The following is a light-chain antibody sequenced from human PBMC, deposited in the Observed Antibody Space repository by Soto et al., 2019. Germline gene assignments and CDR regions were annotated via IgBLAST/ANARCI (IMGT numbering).Light chain of an antibody. V-gene: IGLV2-14*01. J-gene: IGLJ1*01. CDR2: DVS. CDR1: SRDVGGYNS. Sequence: QSALTQPASVSGSPGLSTAISCTGTSRDVGGYNSVSWYQQQPGKVPKLIIYDVSSRPSGVSNRFSGSKSGNTASLTISGLQAEDEGDYYCSSYTTGGSYVFGTGTKLTVL. CDR3: SSYTTGGSYV.